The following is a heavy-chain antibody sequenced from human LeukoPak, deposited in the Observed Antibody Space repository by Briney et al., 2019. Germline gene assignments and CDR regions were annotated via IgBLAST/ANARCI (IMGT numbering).Heavy chain of an antibody. D-gene: IGHD3-9*01. J-gene: IGHJ4*02. CDR2: ISSSGSTI. Sequence: GGSLRLSCAASGFTFSSYEMNWVRQAPGKGLEWVSYISSSGSTIYYADSVKGRFTISRDNAKNSLYLQMNSLRAEDTAVYYCARAPNRGVLRYFDWLGPQFDYWGQGTLVTVSS. CDR3: ARAPNRGVLRYFDWLGPQFDY. V-gene: IGHV3-48*03. CDR1: GFTFSSYE.